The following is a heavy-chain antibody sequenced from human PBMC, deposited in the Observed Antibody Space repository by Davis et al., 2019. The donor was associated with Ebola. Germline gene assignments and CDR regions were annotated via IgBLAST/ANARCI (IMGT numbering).Heavy chain of an antibody. CDR2: TYCNHKWYN. Sequence: HSQTLSLTCAISGDSISSNIPAWNWIRQSPSRGLEWLGRTYCNHKWYNDYAASVKSRITINPDTSQNQVSLQLSSVTPEDTAVYYCARGWLRGAFDIWGQGTMVTVSP. CDR1: GDSISSNIPA. CDR3: ARGWLRGAFDI. V-gene: IGHV6-1*01. J-gene: IGHJ3*02. D-gene: IGHD5-24*01.